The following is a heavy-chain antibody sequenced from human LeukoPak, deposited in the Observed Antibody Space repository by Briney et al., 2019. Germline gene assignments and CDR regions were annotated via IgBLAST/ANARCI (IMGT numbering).Heavy chain of an antibody. CDR2: IYYSGST. D-gene: IGHD6-19*01. CDR3: ARLSSSGWYLAPVYYYYYMDV. V-gene: IGHV4-39*07. Sequence: SETLSLTCTVSGGSISSYYWGWIRQPPGKGLEWIGSIYYSGSTYYNPSLKSRVTISVDTSKNQFSLKLSSVTAADTAVYYCARLSSSGWYLAPVYYYYYMDVWGKGTTVTVSS. J-gene: IGHJ6*03. CDR1: GGSISSYY.